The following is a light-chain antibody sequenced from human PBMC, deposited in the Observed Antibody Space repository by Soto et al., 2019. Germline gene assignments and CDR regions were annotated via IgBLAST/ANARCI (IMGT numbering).Light chain of an antibody. V-gene: IGLV2-14*01. CDR2: EGT. J-gene: IGLJ1*01. Sequence: QSALTQPASVSGSPGQSVTISCTGTSSDIGRYKFVSWFQQHPGKAPKLLIFEGTNRPSGVSNRFSGSKSGNTASLTISGLQAEDEADYYCNSYTRFSTYVFGTGTKLTVL. CDR1: SSDIGRYKF. CDR3: NSYTRFSTYV.